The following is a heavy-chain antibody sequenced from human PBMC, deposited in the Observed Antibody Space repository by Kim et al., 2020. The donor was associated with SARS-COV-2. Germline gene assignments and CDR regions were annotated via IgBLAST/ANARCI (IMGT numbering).Heavy chain of an antibody. Sequence: GGSLRLSCAASGFTFNSYDMHWVRQSPGKGLEWLAVISYDGSNKYYADSVRGRFTISRDNPKNTFFLQMNSLRDADTAVYFCARELRVGYGDFYYGMDV. CDR3: ARELRVGYGDFYYGMDV. J-gene: IGHJ6*01. V-gene: IGHV3-30*03. D-gene: IGHD4-17*01. CDR2: ISYDGSNK. CDR1: GFTFNSYD.